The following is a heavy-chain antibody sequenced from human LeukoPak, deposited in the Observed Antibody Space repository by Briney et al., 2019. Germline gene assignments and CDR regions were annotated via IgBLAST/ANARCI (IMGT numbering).Heavy chain of an antibody. V-gene: IGHV1-2*02. D-gene: IGHD2-2*01. CDR3: ARGHRPAVRGRVPAATTPNYYYYGMDV. CDR1: GYTFTGYY. J-gene: IGHJ6*02. CDR2: INPNSGGT. Sequence: GASVKVSCKASGYTFTGYYMHWVRQAPGQGLEWMGWINPNSGGTNYAQKFQGRVTMTRDTSISPTYMEPSRLRSDDTAVYYCARGHRPAVRGRVPAATTPNYYYYGMDVWGQGTTVTVSS.